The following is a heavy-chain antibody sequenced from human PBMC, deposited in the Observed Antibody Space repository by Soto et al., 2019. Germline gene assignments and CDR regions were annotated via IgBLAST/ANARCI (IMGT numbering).Heavy chain of an antibody. CDR1: GYPFTDYH. CDR2: INPNSGGT. Sequence: RASVKVSCKASGYPFTDYHIHWVRQAPGQGLEWLGWINPNSGGTISAQKFQGRVTVTRDTSISTAFMDLSGLTSDDTAVYHCARAFGPVDYFGDSWGQGTLVTVSS. J-gene: IGHJ4*02. D-gene: IGHD3-10*01. CDR3: ARAFGPVDYFGDS. V-gene: IGHV1-2*02.